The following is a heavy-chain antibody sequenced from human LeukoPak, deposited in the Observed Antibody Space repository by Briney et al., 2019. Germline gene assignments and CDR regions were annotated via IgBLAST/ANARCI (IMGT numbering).Heavy chain of an antibody. J-gene: IGHJ3*02. Sequence: KPSETLSLTCTVSGDSISSSSYYWGWIRQPPGKGLEWIASIYYSGSTYYNPSLNSRVTISVDTSKNQFSLKLSSVTAADTAVYYCAREDYYDSSGYYRFDIWGQGTMVTVSS. D-gene: IGHD3-22*01. CDR2: IYYSGST. CDR3: AREDYYDSSGYYRFDI. CDR1: GDSISSSSYY. V-gene: IGHV4-39*07.